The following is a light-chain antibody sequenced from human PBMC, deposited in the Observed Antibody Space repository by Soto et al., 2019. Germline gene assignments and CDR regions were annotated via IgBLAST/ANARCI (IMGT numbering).Light chain of an antibody. J-gene: IGKJ1*01. CDR1: QSISFY. Sequence: DIQLTQSPSSLSASVGDRFTISCQASQSISFYLNWYMQKPGKAPVLLIYAGSTSQRGVSGRFSGSGSGTDFTLNITSLQPEDSATYYCQQSFSTLWTFGQGTKVDIK. CDR2: AGS. V-gene: IGKV1-39*01. CDR3: QQSFSTLWT.